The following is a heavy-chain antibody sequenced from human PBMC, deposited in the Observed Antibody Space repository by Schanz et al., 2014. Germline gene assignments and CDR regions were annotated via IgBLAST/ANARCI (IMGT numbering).Heavy chain of an antibody. D-gene: IGHD6-13*01. CDR2: ISGTGGDDT. CDR1: GFSFGTYA. J-gene: IGHJ4*02. V-gene: IGHV3-23*01. Sequence: EVHLLESGGGLVQPGGSLRLSCAASGFSFGTYAMSWVRQAPGKGLLWVSSISGTGGDDTYYADSVKGRFTISRDNSKNTLYLQMNSLRPEDTAVYYCAKSQGSSFDSWGQGTLVTVSS. CDR3: AKSQGSSFDS.